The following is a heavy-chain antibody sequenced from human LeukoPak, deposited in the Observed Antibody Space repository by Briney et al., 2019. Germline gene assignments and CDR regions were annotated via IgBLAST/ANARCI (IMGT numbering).Heavy chain of an antibody. Sequence: SETLSLTCTVSGGSISSHYWSWIRQPPGKGLEWIGYIYYSGSTNYNPSLKGRVTISVDTSKNQFSLKLSSVTAADTAVYYCARLERLFYYMDVWGKGTTVTVSS. D-gene: IGHD3-3*01. CDR2: IYYSGST. CDR1: GGSISSHY. V-gene: IGHV4-59*11. J-gene: IGHJ6*03. CDR3: ARLERLFYYMDV.